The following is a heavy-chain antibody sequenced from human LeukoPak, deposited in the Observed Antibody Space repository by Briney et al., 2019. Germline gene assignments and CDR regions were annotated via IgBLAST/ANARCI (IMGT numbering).Heavy chain of an antibody. D-gene: IGHD6-6*01. J-gene: IGHJ4*02. Sequence: GGSLRLSCAASGFTFSDYYMSWLRQAPGKGLEWVSFITGSSSYIYYTDSVKGRFTSSRDNAKNSLFLQMNSLRDEDTAVYYCASGFSSSPYFDYWGQGTLVTVSS. CDR1: GFTFSDYY. V-gene: IGHV3-11*06. CDR3: ASGFSSSPYFDY. CDR2: ITGSSSYI.